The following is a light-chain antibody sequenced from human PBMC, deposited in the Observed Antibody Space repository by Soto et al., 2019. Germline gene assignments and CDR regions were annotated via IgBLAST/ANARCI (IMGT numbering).Light chain of an antibody. CDR2: DVA. CDR1: SSDVGAYNF. V-gene: IGLV2-14*03. CDR3: MSFTSSNTYV. Sequence: QSVLTQPASVSGSPGQSITISCTGTSSDVGAYNFVSWYQHYPDKAPKVVIYDVANRPSGVSYRFSASKSGNTASLTISGLQAEDEADYYCMSFTSSNTYVFGTGTKV. J-gene: IGLJ1*01.